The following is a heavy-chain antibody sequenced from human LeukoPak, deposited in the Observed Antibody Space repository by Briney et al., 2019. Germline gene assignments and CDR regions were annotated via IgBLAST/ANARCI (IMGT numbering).Heavy chain of an antibody. J-gene: IGHJ4*02. V-gene: IGHV3-23*01. CDR3: GKGGERRTWLFDY. CDR2: RSGSCLST. D-gene: IGHD1-1*01. CDR1: GVTFSSYT. Sequence: WGSLRLSCAASGVTFSSYTMSWVRQAPRQGPQLVSARSGSCLSTYYVDSVKGRCTISRDNSKNTLYLQMICLSAEAPPVHYCGKGGERRTWLFDYWGEGAIVPVSS.